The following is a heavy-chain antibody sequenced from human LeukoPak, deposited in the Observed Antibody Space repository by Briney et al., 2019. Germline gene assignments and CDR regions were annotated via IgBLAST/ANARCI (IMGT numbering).Heavy chain of an antibody. CDR1: GGSFSGYY. Sequence: SETLSLTCAVYGGSFSGYYWGWIRQPPGKGLEWIGSIFYRGSAFYNPSLKSRVTFSVDTSKNQFSLKLSSVTAADSAVYYCARDRTSSSYYVDVWGKGTTVTVSS. V-gene: IGHV4-39*07. CDR3: ARDRTSSSYYVDV. D-gene: IGHD1-1*01. CDR2: IFYRGSA. J-gene: IGHJ6*03.